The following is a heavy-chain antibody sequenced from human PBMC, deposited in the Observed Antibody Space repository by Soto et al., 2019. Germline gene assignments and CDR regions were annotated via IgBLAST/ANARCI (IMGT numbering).Heavy chain of an antibody. Sequence: GGSLRLSCEASGFTFNTFAMSWVRQAPGRGLEWVSRINKSGGSRYYSDSVRGRFTVSRDNSKNTLFLQINSLRDEDTAIYYCAKGAEMTTIPFDYWGQGALVTVSS. CDR1: GFTFNTFA. CDR2: INKSGGSR. J-gene: IGHJ4*02. V-gene: IGHV3-23*01. CDR3: AKGAEMTTIPFDY. D-gene: IGHD4-4*01.